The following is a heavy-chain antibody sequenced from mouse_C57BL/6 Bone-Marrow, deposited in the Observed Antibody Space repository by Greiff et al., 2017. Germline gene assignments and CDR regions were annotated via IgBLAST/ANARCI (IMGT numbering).Heavy chain of an antibody. J-gene: IGHJ2*01. D-gene: IGHD2-4*01. CDR1: GYTFTSYW. CDR3: ARGGYDYDGY. CDR2: IDPSDSYT. V-gene: IGHV1-50*01. Sequence: QVQLKQPGAELVKPGASVKLSCKASGYTFTSYWMQWVKQRPGQGLEWIGEIDPSDSYTNYNQKFKGKATLTVDTSSSTAYMQLSSLTSEDSAVYYCARGGYDYDGYWGQGTTLTVSS.